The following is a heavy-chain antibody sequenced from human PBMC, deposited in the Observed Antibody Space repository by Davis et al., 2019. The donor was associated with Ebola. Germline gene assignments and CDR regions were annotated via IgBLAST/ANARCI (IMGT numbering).Heavy chain of an antibody. J-gene: IGHJ6*02. V-gene: IGHV1-69*13. CDR1: AGTFSSYA. CDR3: ARNNWTISLYYYYYGMDV. D-gene: IGHD3-3*01. CDR2: IIPIFGTA. Sequence: SVKVSCKASAGTFSSYAISCVRHAPGQGLEWMGGIIPIFGTANYAQKFQGRVTITADESTSTAYMELSSLRSEDTAVYYCARNNWTISLYYYYYGMDVWGQGTTVTVSS.